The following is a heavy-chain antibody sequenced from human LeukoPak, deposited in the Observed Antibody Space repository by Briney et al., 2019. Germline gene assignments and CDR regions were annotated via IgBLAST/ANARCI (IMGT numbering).Heavy chain of an antibody. D-gene: IGHD3-22*01. CDR1: GFTFSSYS. CDR2: ISSSSSYI. V-gene: IGHV3-21*01. J-gene: IGHJ6*03. Sequence: GGSLRLSCAASGFTFSSYSMNWVRQAPGKGLGWVSSISSSSSYIYYADSVKGRFTISRDNAKNSLYLQMNSLRAEDTAVYYCAKGGYYYDSSGYIPYYYYYMDVWGKGTTVTVSS. CDR3: AKGGYYYDSSGYIPYYYYYMDV.